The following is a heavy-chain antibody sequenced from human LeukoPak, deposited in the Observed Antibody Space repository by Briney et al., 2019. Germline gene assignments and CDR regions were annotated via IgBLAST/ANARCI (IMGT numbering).Heavy chain of an antibody. V-gene: IGHV3-23*01. CDR3: AKDLKPAAGPFDY. J-gene: IGHJ4*02. Sequence: GGSLRLSCAASGFTFTSYAMSWVRQAPGKGLEWVSANSGSGGTTYCADSVKGRFTISRDISKNTLYLQMNSLRAEDTAVYYCAKDLKPAAGPFDYWGQGTLVTVSS. CDR1: GFTFTSYA. D-gene: IGHD6-13*01. CDR2: NSGSGGTT.